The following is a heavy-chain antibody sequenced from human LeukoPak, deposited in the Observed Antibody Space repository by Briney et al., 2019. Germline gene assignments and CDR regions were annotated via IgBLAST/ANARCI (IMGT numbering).Heavy chain of an antibody. J-gene: IGHJ2*01. CDR1: GGSISSYY. CDR2: IYYSGST. V-gene: IGHV4-59*01. Sequence: KPSETLSLTCTVSGGSISSYYWSWIRQPPGKGLEWIGYIYYSGSTKYNPSLKSRVSISVDTSKNQFSLKLSSVTAADTAVYYCARDKADWYFDLWGRGTLVTVSS. D-gene: IGHD6-13*01. CDR3: ARDKADWYFDL.